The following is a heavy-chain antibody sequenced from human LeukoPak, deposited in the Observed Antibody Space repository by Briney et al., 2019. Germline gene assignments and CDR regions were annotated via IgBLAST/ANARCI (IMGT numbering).Heavy chain of an antibody. CDR3: ARGQRLVRGVDY. D-gene: IGHD3-10*01. V-gene: IGHV4-34*01. Sequence: PSETLSLTCAVYGGSFSDYYWSWIRQPPGKGLEWIGEINHSGSTNYNPSLKSRVTISVDTSKNQFSLKLSSVTAADTAVYYCARGQRLVRGVDYWGQGTLVTVSS. J-gene: IGHJ4*02. CDR1: GGSFSDYY. CDR2: INHSGST.